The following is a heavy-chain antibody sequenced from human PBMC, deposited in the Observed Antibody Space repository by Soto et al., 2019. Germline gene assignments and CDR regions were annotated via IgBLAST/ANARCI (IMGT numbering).Heavy chain of an antibody. CDR3: ARAGTVFGLLGNYYGMDV. D-gene: IGHD3-3*01. CDR1: GYIFTGYA. V-gene: IGHV1-3*05. CDR2: INGGNGNT. Sequence: VQSVQSGAEERKPGASVKVSCKASGYIFTGYAMHWVRQAPGQRLEWMAWINGGNGNTRYSQKFQGRVTITRDTSANTAHMELSSLRSEDTAVYYSARAGTVFGLLGNYYGMDVWGQGTTVTVSS. J-gene: IGHJ6*02.